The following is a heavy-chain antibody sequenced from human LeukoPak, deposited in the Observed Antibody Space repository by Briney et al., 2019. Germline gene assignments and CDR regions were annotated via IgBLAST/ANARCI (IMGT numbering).Heavy chain of an antibody. V-gene: IGHV3-23*01. CDR1: GFTLSTNA. D-gene: IGHD1-26*01. CDR3: AKDVGKWESLHFFDY. CDR2: ISGSGAST. J-gene: IGHJ4*02. Sequence: GGSLRLSCLTSGFTLSTNAMSWVRQAPGKGLEWISGISGSGASTYYADSVKGRFTISRDDSRNTLYLQMNSQRGDDTAVYYCAKDVGKWESLHFFDYWGQGTLVTVSS.